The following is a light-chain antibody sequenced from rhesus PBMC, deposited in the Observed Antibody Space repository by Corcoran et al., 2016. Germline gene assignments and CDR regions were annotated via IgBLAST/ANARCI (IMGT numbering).Light chain of an antibody. Sequence: QAALTQSPSVSGSPGQSVTISCTGTSSDIGGYNRVSWYQQHPGKAPKLMIYEDSKRPSGVSDRFSGSKSANTASLTISGLQAEDEADYYCRSYASSSAFIFGAGTRLTVL. V-gene: IGLV2-13*02. CDR1: SSDIGGYNR. CDR2: EDS. CDR3: RSYASSSAFI. J-gene: IGLJ1*01.